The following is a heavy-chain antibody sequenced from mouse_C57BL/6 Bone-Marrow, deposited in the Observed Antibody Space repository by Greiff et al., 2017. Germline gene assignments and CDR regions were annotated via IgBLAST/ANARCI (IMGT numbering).Heavy chain of an antibody. CDR3: ARSDGYYLYYFDY. Sequence: QVQLKQPGAELVRPGTSVKLSCKASGYTFTSYWMHWVKQRPGQGLEWIGVIDPSDSYTNYNQKFKGKATLTVDTSSSTAYMQLSSLTSEDSAVYYCARSDGYYLYYFDYWGQGTTLTVSS. CDR1: GYTFTSYW. D-gene: IGHD2-3*01. V-gene: IGHV1-59*01. CDR2: IDPSDSYT. J-gene: IGHJ2*01.